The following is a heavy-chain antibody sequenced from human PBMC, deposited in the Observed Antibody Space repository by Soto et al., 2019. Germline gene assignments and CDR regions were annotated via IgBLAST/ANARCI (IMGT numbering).Heavy chain of an antibody. V-gene: IGHV1-69*01. CDR3: ARVFPDCWVEPGVVRGYLDT. CDR1: ADSFSSYG. Sequence: QVQLVQSGAEVKEPGSAVKVSCKAPADSFSSYGISWVRQAPGQGLEWMGGIIPIFGTTNYAEKFQGRVTMTADESTNTAYMELRSLRSEDTALYYCARVFPDCWVEPGVVRGYLDTWGRGTLVTVSS. CDR2: IIPIFGTT. D-gene: IGHD3-3*01. J-gene: IGHJ4*02.